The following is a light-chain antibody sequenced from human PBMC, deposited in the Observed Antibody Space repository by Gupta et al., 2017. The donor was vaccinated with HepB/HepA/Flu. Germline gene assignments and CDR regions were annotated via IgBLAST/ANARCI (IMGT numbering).Light chain of an antibody. J-gene: IGKJ4*01. CDR2: DAS. CDR1: QSVSSY. Sequence: EIVLTQSPATLSLSPGERATLSCRASQSVSSYLAWYQQKPGQAPRLLIYDASNRATGIPARFSGSGSGTYFTLTISILEPEDFAVYYCQQRSNWLLTFGGGTKVEIK. CDR3: QQRSNWLLT. V-gene: IGKV3-11*01.